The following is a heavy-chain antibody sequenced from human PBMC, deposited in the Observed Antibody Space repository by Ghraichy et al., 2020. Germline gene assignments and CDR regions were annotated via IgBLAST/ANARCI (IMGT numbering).Heavy chain of an antibody. CDR1: LFTFSAYW. CDR3: ARIDLKDDDSVYRDFDY. J-gene: IGHJ4*02. D-gene: IGHD5/OR15-5a*01. CDR2: IKQDGGEK. Sequence: RGSLRLSCAGSLFTFSAYWMSWVRQAPGKGLEWVANIKQDGGEKYYVDSVKGRFTISRDNAKNSLYLQMNSLRAEDTAVYYCARIDLKDDDSVYRDFDYWGQGNLVTVSS. V-gene: IGHV3-7*01.